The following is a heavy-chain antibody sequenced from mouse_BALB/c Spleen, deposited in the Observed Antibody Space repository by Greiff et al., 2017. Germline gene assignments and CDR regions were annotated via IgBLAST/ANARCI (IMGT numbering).Heavy chain of an antibody. CDR2: IDPENGDT. V-gene: IGHV14-4*02. J-gene: IGHJ4*01. D-gene: IGHD1-1*01. CDR1: GFTINDYY. CDR3: DAGCSDGYAMDY. Sequence: EVQLQQSGAELVRPGASVKLSCTASGFTINDYYMHWVKQRPEQGLEWIGWIDPENGDTEYAPKFQGKATMTADTSSNTAYLQLSSLTSEDTAVYYCDAGCSDGYAMDYWGQGTSVTVSS.